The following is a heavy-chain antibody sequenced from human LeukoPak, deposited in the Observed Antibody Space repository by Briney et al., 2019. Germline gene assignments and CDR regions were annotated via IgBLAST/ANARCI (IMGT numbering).Heavy chain of an antibody. D-gene: IGHD3-10*01. CDR2: ISSSSSYI. V-gene: IGHV3-21*01. CDR1: GFTFSSYS. CDR3: ARYGSGSYSLGYYGMDV. J-gene: IGHJ6*02. Sequence: GGSLRLSCAASGFTFSSYSMNWVRQAPGKGLEWVPSISSSSSYIYYADSVKGRFTISRDNAKNSLFLQMNSLRAEDTAVYYCARYGSGSYSLGYYGMDVWGQGTTVTVSS.